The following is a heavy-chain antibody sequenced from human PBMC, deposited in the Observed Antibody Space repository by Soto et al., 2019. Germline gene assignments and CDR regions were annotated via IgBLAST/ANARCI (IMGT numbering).Heavy chain of an antibody. V-gene: IGHV3-23*01. CDR3: VLRITYYWDN. CDR1: GFIFPNYA. J-gene: IGHJ4*02. D-gene: IGHD3-10*01. CDR2: IAVGDRRT. Sequence: EVQLLDSGGDLVHPGDSLTLACAASGFIFPNYAMSWLRQAPGKGLEWVSAIAVGDRRTYYADSVKGRFTISRDTSRNTLYLQMNNLRAEDTAVYFCVLRITYYWDNWGRGTLVTVS.